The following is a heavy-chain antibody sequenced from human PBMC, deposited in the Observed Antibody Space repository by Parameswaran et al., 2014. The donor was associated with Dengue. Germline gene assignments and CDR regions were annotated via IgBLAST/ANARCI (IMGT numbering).Heavy chain of an antibody. J-gene: IGHJ6*02. D-gene: IGHD3-3*01. CDR2: IYSGGST. Sequence: VRQAPGKGLEWVSVIYSGGSTYYADSVKGRFTISRDNSKNTLYLQMNSLRAEDTAVYYCARDRSFWSGYSGYYYYGMDVWGQGTTVTVSS. CDR3: ARDRSFWSGYSGYYYYGMDV. V-gene: IGHV3-53*01.